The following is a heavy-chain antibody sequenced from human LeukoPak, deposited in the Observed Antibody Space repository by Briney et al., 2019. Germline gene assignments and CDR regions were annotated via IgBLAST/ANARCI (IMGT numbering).Heavy chain of an antibody. D-gene: IGHD4-11*01. CDR3: ARDAPNDYSNTRDYYYYYMDV. CDR1: GYTFTGYY. Sequence: ASVKVSCKASGYTFTGYYMHWVRQAPGQGLEWMGWINPNSGGTNYAQKFQGRVTMTRDTSISTAYMELSRLRSDDTAVYYCARDAPNDYSNTRDYYYYYMDVWGKGTMVTVSS. V-gene: IGHV1-2*02. CDR2: INPNSGGT. J-gene: IGHJ6*03.